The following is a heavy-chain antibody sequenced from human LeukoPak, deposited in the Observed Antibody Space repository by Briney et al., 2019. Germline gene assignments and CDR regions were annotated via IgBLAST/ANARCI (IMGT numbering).Heavy chain of an antibody. CDR3: ARDAVLLWFGEEYYFDY. Sequence: GGSLRLSCAASEFSVGSNYMTWVRQAPGKGLEWVSLIYSGGSTYYADSVKGRFTISRDNAKKSLYLQMNSLRAEDTAVYYCARDAVLLWFGEEYYFDYWGQGTLVTVSS. J-gene: IGHJ4*02. V-gene: IGHV3-66*01. CDR1: EFSVGSNY. CDR2: IYSGGST. D-gene: IGHD3-10*01.